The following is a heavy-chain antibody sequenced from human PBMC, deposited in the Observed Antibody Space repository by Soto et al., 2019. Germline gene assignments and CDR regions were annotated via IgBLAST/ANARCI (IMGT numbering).Heavy chain of an antibody. CDR2: IVVGSGNT. CDR1: GFTFTSSA. Sequence: SVKVSCKASGFTFTSSAMQWVRQARGQRLEWIGWIVVGSGNTNYAQKFQERVTITRDMSTSTAYMELSSLRSEDTAVYYCAAESNYYDSSESMDVWGQGTTVTVSS. D-gene: IGHD3-22*01. V-gene: IGHV1-58*02. J-gene: IGHJ6*02. CDR3: AAESNYYDSSESMDV.